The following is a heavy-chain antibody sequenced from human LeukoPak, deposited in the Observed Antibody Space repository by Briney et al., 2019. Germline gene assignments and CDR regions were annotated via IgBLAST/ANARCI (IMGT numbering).Heavy chain of an antibody. CDR1: GFTFSSYG. D-gene: IGHD6-19*01. CDR3: ARDRGPAHSGWHGPPSNWFDP. Sequence: PGGSLRLSCAASGFTFSSYGMSWVRQAPGKGLEWVSVIYSGGSTYYADSVKGRFTISRDNSKNTLYLQMNSLRAEDTAVYYCARDRGPAHSGWHGPPSNWFDPWGQGTLVTVSS. V-gene: IGHV3-66*01. CDR2: IYSGGST. J-gene: IGHJ5*02.